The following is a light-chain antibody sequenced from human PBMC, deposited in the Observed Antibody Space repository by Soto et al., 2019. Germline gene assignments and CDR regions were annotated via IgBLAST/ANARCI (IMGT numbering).Light chain of an antibody. Sequence: QSALTQPASVSGSPGQSITISCTGTSSDVGGYNYVSWYQHHPGKVPKLMMYNVSYRPSGVSNRFSGSKSGNTASLTISGLQAEDEADYYCCSYASSSTPSYVFGTGTKLTVL. CDR1: SSDVGGYNY. CDR3: CSYASSSTPSYV. CDR2: NVS. J-gene: IGLJ1*01. V-gene: IGLV2-14*03.